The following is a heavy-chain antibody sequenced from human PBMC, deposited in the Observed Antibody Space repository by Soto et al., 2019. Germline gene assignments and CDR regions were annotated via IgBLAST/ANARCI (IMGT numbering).Heavy chain of an antibody. CDR1: GGSISSYY. V-gene: IGHV4-59*01. Sequence: QVQLQESGPGLVKPSETLSLTCTVSGGSISSYYWSWIRQPPGKGLEWIGYIYYSGSTNYNPSLKSRVTISVDSSKNQFSLKLSSVTAADTAVYYCAREGLSGTIGLYYCYGMDVWGQGTTVTVSS. J-gene: IGHJ6*02. CDR3: AREGLSGTIGLYYCYGMDV. D-gene: IGHD1-7*01. CDR2: IYYSGST.